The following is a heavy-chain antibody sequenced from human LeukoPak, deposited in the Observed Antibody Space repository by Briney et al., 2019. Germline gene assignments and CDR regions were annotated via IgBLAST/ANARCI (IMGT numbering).Heavy chain of an antibody. Sequence: GGSLRLSCAASGFTFNSYAMSWVRQAPGKGLEWVSYISSSSTIYYADSVKGRFTISRDNAKNSLYLQMNSLRAEDTAVYYCARDMADGVTIFGVVSDYWGQGTLVTVSS. D-gene: IGHD3-3*01. CDR3: ARDMADGVTIFGVVSDY. J-gene: IGHJ4*02. CDR1: GFTFNSYA. V-gene: IGHV3-48*01. CDR2: ISSSSTI.